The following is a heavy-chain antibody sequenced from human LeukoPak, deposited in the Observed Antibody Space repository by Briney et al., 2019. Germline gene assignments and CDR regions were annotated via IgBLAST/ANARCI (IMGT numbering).Heavy chain of an antibody. Sequence: PGGSLRLSCATSGFNFNSNAMTWVRQAPGKGLECVSAITAPGDATYYADSVKGRFSISRDNSKNTLYLQLNSLRAEDTALYYCAKAFGTNGYFQLPIDFWGPGTLVTVSS. V-gene: IGHV3-23*01. J-gene: IGHJ4*02. D-gene: IGHD2-8*01. CDR2: ITAPGDAT. CDR3: AKAFGTNGYFQLPIDF. CDR1: GFNFNSNA.